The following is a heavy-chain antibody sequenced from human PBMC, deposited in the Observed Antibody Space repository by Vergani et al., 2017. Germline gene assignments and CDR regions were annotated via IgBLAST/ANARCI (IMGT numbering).Heavy chain of an antibody. Sequence: QVQLQESGPGLVKPSQTLSLTCTVSGGSISSGGYYWSWIRQHPGKGLEWIGYIYYSGSTYYNPSLKSRVTISVDTSKNQFSLKLSSVTAADTAVYYCARGRIRAPFRYDSSGYYYSPFDYWGQGTLVTVSS. V-gene: IGHV4-31*03. CDR2: IYYSGST. CDR1: GGSISSGGYY. CDR3: ARGRIRAPFRYDSSGYYYSPFDY. D-gene: IGHD3-22*01. J-gene: IGHJ4*02.